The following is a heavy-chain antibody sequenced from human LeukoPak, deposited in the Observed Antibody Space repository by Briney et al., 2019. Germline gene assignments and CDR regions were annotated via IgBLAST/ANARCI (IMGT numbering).Heavy chain of an antibody. Sequence: GESLKISCKGSGYSFTSHWIAWVRQMPGKGLEWMGIIYPGDSDTRYSPSFQGQVTISADKSINTAYLHWSSLKASDTAMYYCARSLRWGTRGAFDIRGQGTMVTVSS. CDR3: ARSLRWGTRGAFDI. CDR1: GYSFTSHW. J-gene: IGHJ3*02. CDR2: IYPGDSDT. D-gene: IGHD4-23*01. V-gene: IGHV5-51*01.